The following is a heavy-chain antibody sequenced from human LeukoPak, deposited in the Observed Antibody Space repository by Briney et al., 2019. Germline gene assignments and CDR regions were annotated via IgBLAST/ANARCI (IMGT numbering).Heavy chain of an antibody. D-gene: IGHD5-18*01. Sequence: GSGPTLVKPTQTLTLTCTFSGFSLSTSAVSVGWIRQPPGKALEWLALIYWDGDKRYSPSLNSRLTITKDTSKNQVVLTMTSMDPVDTATYYCAHRLTYSYVAYWGRGTLVTVSS. CDR2: IYWDGDK. CDR1: GFSLSTSAVS. V-gene: IGHV2-5*02. J-gene: IGHJ4*02. CDR3: AHRLTYSYVAY.